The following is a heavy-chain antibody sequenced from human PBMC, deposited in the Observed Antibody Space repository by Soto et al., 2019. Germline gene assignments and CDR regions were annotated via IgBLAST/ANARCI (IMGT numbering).Heavy chain of an antibody. CDR1: GSTFSNYW. D-gene: IGHD5-18*01. CDR3: ARNSRTDFDY. Sequence: GGSLRLSCAASGSTFSNYWTHWVRQAPEKGLVWVSRINTDGSSTIYADSVKGRFTISRDNAKNTLYLQMNSLRAEDTAVYYCARNSRTDFDYWGQGNLVTVSS. J-gene: IGHJ4*02. CDR2: INTDGSST. V-gene: IGHV3-74*01.